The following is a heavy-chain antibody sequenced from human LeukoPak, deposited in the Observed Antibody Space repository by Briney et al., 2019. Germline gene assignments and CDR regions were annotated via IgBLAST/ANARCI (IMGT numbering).Heavy chain of an antibody. CDR2: ISSSSVYI. V-gene: IGHV3-21*04. Sequence: GGSLRLSCAASEFTLSSYSMNWVREAPEEGLEWVSSISSSSVYIYYADSVKGRFTISRDNSKNSLYLQMNSLRTEDTALYYCAKSNAMDVWGKGTTVTISS. CDR1: EFTLSSYS. J-gene: IGHJ6*03. CDR3: AKSNAMDV.